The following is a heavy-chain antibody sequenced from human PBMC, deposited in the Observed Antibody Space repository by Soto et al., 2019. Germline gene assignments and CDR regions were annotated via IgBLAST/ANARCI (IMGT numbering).Heavy chain of an antibody. Sequence: GSLRLSCATSGFTFTRYGMTWVRQAPGKGLEWVSGISGSGGNTFYADPVKGRFTISRDNSNNTVYLQMRSLRVEDTAVYHCARRMGANYYDFWGQGILVTVSS. CDR1: GFTFTRYG. J-gene: IGHJ4*02. V-gene: IGHV3-23*01. CDR2: ISGSGGNT. D-gene: IGHD3-16*01. CDR3: ARRMGANYYDF.